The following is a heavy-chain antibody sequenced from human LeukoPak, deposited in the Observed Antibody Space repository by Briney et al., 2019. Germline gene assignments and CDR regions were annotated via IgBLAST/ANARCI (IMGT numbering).Heavy chain of an antibody. CDR3: ARGSSRSTVTTPYFDY. Sequence: NPSETLSLTCAVYGGSFSGYYWSWIRQPPGKGLEWIGEINHSGSTNYNPSLKSRVTISVDTSKNQFSLKLSSVTAADTAVYYCARGSSRSTVTTPYFDYWGQGTLVTVSS. V-gene: IGHV4-34*01. CDR2: INHSGST. J-gene: IGHJ4*02. CDR1: GGSFSGYY. D-gene: IGHD4-17*01.